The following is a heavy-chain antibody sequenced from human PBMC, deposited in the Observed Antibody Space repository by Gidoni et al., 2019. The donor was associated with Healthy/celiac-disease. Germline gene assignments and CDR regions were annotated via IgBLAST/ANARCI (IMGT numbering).Heavy chain of an antibody. Sequence: QLQLQESGPGLVTPSETLSLTCTVSGGSISSSSYYWGWIRQPPGKGLEWSGCTYYSGRTYYNPSVKSRVTISVDTSKNQFSLKLGSVTAADTAVYYCAGCTRGWYFDLWGRGTLVTVSS. J-gene: IGHJ2*01. CDR2: TYYSGRT. V-gene: IGHV4-39*01. CDR3: AGCTRGWYFDL. D-gene: IGHD2-8*01. CDR1: GGSISSSSYY.